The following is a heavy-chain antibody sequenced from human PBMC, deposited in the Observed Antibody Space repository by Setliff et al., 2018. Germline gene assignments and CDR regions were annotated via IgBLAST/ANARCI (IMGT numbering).Heavy chain of an antibody. J-gene: IGHJ4*02. Sequence: ASETLSLTCNVSGAPINNFRDYWGWIRQPPGKGLEWIGNIYYTGITYYNPSLKSRVTMSVDTSKNQFSLKVTSVTAADTAVYYCARYPSKLPERGIYGWIDYWGLGTLVTVSS. CDR2: IYYTGIT. D-gene: IGHD3-16*01. CDR3: ARYPSKLPERGIYGWIDY. CDR1: GAPINNFRDY. V-gene: IGHV4-39*07.